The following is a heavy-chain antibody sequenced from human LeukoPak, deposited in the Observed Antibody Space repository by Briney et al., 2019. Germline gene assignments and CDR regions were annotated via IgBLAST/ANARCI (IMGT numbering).Heavy chain of an antibody. V-gene: IGHV1-18*01. D-gene: IGHD5-18*01. Sequence: ASVKVSYKASGYTFTSYGISWVRQAPGQGLEWMGWISAYNGNTNYAQKLQGRVTMTTDTSTSTAYMELRSLRSDDTAVYYCARDRYLRYSYGGGDFDYWGQGTLVTVSS. CDR3: ARDRYLRYSYGGGDFDY. J-gene: IGHJ4*02. CDR1: GYTFTSYG. CDR2: ISAYNGNT.